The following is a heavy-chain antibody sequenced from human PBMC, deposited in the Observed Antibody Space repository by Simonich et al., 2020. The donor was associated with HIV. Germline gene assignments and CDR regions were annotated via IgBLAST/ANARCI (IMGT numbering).Heavy chain of an antibody. CDR1: GFTFSSYA. CDR2: SSGRGGST. CDR3: AKDRYYNFWSGYYDY. D-gene: IGHD3-3*01. J-gene: IGHJ4*02. V-gene: IGHV3-23*01. Sequence: EVQLLESGGGLVQPGGSLRLSCAASGFTFSSYAMSWVRQAPGKGLEGVSASSGRGGSTYYADSVKGRFTISRDNSKNTLYLQMNSLRAEDTAVYYCAKDRYYNFWSGYYDYWGQGTLVTVSS.